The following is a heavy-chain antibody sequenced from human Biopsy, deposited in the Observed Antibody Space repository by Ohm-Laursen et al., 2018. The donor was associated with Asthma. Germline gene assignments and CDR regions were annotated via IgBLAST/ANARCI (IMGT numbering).Heavy chain of an antibody. V-gene: IGHV4-31*03. J-gene: IGHJ4*02. Sequence: TLSLTCTVSGDSITSGGCCWNWIRQHPGKGLEWIGYIHHSGTSYFNPSLKSRVSFSRDMPKNQFSLRLSSVTAADTAMYYCARIPRRSGSYFVDYWGQGTLVTVSS. CDR2: IHHSGTS. CDR1: GDSITSGGCC. D-gene: IGHD3-22*01. CDR3: ARIPRRSGSYFVDY.